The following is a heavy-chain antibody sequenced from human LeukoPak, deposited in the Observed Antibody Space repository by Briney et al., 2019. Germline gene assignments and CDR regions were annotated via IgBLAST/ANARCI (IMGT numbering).Heavy chain of an antibody. CDR2: IYYSGST. CDR1: GGSISSYY. V-gene: IGHV4-59*01. D-gene: IGHD6-25*01. CDR3: AREYLGSSGWFQN. J-gene: IGHJ1*01. Sequence: SETLSLTCTVSGGSISSYYWSWIRQPPGKGLEWIGYIYYSGSTNYNPSLKSRVTISVDTSKNQFSLKLSSVTAADTAVYYCAREYLGSSGWFQNRGQGTLVTVSS.